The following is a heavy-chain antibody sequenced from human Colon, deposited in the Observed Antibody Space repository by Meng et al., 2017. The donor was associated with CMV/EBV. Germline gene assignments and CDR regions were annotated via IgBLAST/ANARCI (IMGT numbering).Heavy chain of an antibody. D-gene: IGHD6-25*01. CDR2: IDPNSGDT. Sequence: ASVKVSCKASGYTFTNYYMHWVRQAPGQGLEWMGWIDPNSGDTNVAQNFQGRVSMTRDTSTTTPHMELTSLTSDDTALYYCAREGMSTPSAADSWGQGTLVTVSS. V-gene: IGHV1-2*02. CDR1: GYTFTNYY. CDR3: AREGMSTPSAADS. J-gene: IGHJ4*02.